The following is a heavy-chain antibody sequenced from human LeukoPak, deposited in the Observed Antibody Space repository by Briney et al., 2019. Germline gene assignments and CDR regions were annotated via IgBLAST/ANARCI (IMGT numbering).Heavy chain of an antibody. CDR1: GGSISSSSYY. D-gene: IGHD5-24*01. V-gene: IGHV4-61*02. Sequence: SETLSLTCTVSGGSISSSSYYWSWIRQPAGKGLEWIGRIYTSGSTNYNPSLKSRVTISVDTSKNQFSLKLSSVTAADTAVYYCARINGYNWDYWGQGTLVTVSS. CDR2: IYTSGST. J-gene: IGHJ4*02. CDR3: ARINGYNWDY.